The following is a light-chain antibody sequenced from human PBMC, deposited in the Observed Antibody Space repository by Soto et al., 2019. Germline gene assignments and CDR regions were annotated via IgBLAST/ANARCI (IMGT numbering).Light chain of an antibody. CDR1: QSVSSSY. Sequence: EIVLTQSPGTLSLSPGDRATLSCRASQSVSSSYLAWYQQKPGQAPRLLIYGASRRATGIPDRFSGSGSGTDFTLTISRLEPEDFAVYYCQQDGSSPYTFGQGTKLEIK. CDR3: QQDGSSPYT. V-gene: IGKV3-20*01. J-gene: IGKJ2*01. CDR2: GAS.